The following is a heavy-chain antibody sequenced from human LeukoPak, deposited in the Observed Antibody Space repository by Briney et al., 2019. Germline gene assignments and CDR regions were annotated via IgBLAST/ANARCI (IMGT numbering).Heavy chain of an antibody. V-gene: IGHV4-4*07. CDR1: GGSISSYY. CDR2: IYTSGST. J-gene: IGHJ5*02. D-gene: IGHD6-19*01. Sequence: SETLSLTCTVSGGSISSYYWSWIRQPAGKGLEWIGRIYTSGSTNYNPSLKSRVTMSVDTSKNQFSLKLNSVTVADTAVYYCARALAVADTNWFDPWGQGTLVTVSS. CDR3: ARALAVADTNWFDP.